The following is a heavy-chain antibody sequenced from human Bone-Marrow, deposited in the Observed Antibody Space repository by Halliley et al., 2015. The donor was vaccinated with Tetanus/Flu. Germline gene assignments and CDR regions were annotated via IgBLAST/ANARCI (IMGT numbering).Heavy chain of an antibody. CDR2: IYYSGST. D-gene: IGHD3-10*01. V-gene: IGHV4-31*03. CDR3: ARGHYYYGSESYFDF. J-gene: IGHJ4*02. CDR1: RGSISSGGFY. Sequence: TLSLTCTVTFSRGSISSGGFYWKWVPPRPGEGLGWIGHIYYSGSTYYNPSLRSRLTISVDTSKNQLSLRLRSVTAADTAVYYCARGHYYYGSESYFDFWGQGTLVTVSS.